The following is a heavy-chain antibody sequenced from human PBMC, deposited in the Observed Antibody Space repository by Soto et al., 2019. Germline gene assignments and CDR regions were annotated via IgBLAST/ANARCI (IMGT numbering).Heavy chain of an antibody. V-gene: IGHV3-23*01. D-gene: IGHD2-21*01. CDR3: AKDRRETNGGDPVYFDF. CDR2: MSGSGVNT. J-gene: IGHJ4*02. Sequence: EVQVLESGGGLVQPGGSLRLSCAVSGFIFSDYAMSWVRQAAGKGLEWVSSMSGSGVNTYYADSVKGRFTISRDYSKNXXSLHMNSLRVEDTAIDFCAKDRRETNGGDPVYFDFWGKGTMVTFSS. CDR1: GFIFSDYA.